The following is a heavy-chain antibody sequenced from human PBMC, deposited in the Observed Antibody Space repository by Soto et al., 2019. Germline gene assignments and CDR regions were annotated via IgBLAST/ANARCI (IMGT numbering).Heavy chain of an antibody. J-gene: IGHJ5*02. Sequence: QIALKESGPALVKPTQNLTLTCTFSGFSLTTPTVGVGWIRQSPGKALEWLAFVYWDDDKRYSPSLKTRLTITKDSSENRVVLTMTDMDPADTGTYYCAHTPDDATWFDPWGQGTLVTVSS. CDR3: AHTPDDATWFDP. CDR1: GFSLTTPTVG. D-gene: IGHD1-1*01. V-gene: IGHV2-5*02. CDR2: VYWDDDK.